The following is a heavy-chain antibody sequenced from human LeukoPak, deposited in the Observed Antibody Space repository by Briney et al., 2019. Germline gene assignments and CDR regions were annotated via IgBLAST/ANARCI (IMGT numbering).Heavy chain of an antibody. CDR2: INPNSGGT. CDR1: GYTFTDYY. V-gene: IGHV1-2*02. J-gene: IGHJ6*02. D-gene: IGHD1-20*01. CDR3: ARDNWNDETYYGMDV. Sequence: ASVKVSCKASGYTFTDYYMHWVRQAPGQGLEWMGWINPNSGGTGNAQKFQGRVTMTRDTSISTAYMELSRLRSDDTAVYYCARDNWNDETYYGMDVWGQGTTVTVSS.